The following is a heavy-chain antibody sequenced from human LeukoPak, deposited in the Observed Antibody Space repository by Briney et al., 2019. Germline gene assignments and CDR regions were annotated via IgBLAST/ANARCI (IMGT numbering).Heavy chain of an antibody. CDR3: AREGHYYYDSSGSPEY. CDR1: GGSISSGDYY. J-gene: IGHJ4*02. V-gene: IGHV4-30-4*01. Sequence: PSETLSLTCTVSGGSISSGDYYWSWIRQPPGKGLEWIGYIYYSGSTYYNPSLKSRVTISVDTSKNRFSLKLSSVTAADTAVYYCAREGHYYYDSSGSPEYWGQGTLVTVSS. CDR2: IYYSGST. D-gene: IGHD3-22*01.